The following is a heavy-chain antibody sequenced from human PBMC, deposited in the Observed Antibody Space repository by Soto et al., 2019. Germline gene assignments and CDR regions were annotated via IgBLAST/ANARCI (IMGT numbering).Heavy chain of an antibody. CDR2: IIPLFGTA. V-gene: IGHV1-69*12. CDR3: HLAWKELQPVFDY. Sequence: QVQLAQFGAEVKKPGSSVKVSCKASGGTFSIYAINWVRQAPGQGLEWMGGIIPLFGTANYAQKFQGRVTITADESTTTAYMELSSLRSEDTAVYYCHLAWKELQPVFDYWGQGTLVTVSS. J-gene: IGHJ4*02. D-gene: IGHD3-3*01. CDR1: GGTFSIYA.